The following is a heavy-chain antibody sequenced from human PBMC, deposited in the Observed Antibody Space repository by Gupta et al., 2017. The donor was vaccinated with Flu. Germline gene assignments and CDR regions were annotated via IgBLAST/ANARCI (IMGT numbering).Heavy chain of an antibody. CDR1: GYTFTDNG. CDR3: ARDVHYRFDY. J-gene: IGHJ4*02. D-gene: IGHD3-10*01. Sequence: QVQLMQSRGEVKKPGASVKVSCKTSGYTFTDNGVSWVRQAPGQGLEWMAWISAHSGDTNYAQKFQGRVTLTRDTATSTVYMELRSLNFDDTAVYYCARDVHYRFDYWGQGTLVSVS. CDR2: ISAHSGDT. V-gene: IGHV1-18*01.